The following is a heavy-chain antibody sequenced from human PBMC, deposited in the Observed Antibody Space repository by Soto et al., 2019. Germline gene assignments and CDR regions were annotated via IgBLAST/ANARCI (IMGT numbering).Heavy chain of an antibody. J-gene: IGHJ3*02. CDR3: AKVVDDYYGSGSYPNAFDI. CDR2: ISGSGGST. CDR1: GFTFSSYA. D-gene: IGHD3-10*01. V-gene: IGHV3-23*01. Sequence: EVQLLESGGGLVQPGGSLRLSCAASGFTFSSYAMSWVRQAPGKGLEWVSAISGSGGSTYYADSVKGRFTISRDNSKNTLYLQMNSLRAEDTAVYYCAKVVDDYYGSGSYPNAFDIWGQGTMVTVSS.